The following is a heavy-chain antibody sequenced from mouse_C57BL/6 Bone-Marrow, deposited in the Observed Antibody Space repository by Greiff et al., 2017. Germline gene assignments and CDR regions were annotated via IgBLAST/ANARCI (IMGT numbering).Heavy chain of an antibody. V-gene: IGHV1-64*01. J-gene: IGHJ3*01. CDR2: IHPNSGST. Sequence: QVQLKQPGAELVKPGASVKLSCKASGYTFTSYWMHWVKQRPGQGLEWIGMIHPNSGSTNYNEKFKSKATLTVDKSSSTAYMQLSSLTSEDSAVYYGARCPNYYGSSPFAYWGQGTLVTVSA. CDR1: GYTFTSYW. D-gene: IGHD1-1*01. CDR3: ARCPNYYGSSPFAY.